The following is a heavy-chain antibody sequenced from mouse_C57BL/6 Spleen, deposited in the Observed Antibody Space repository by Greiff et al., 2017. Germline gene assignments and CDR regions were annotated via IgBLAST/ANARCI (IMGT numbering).Heavy chain of an antibody. Sequence: EVQGVESGGGLVKPGGSLKLSCAASGFTFSDYGMHWVRQAPEKGLEWVAYISRGSSTIYYADTVKGRFTISRDNAKNTLFLQMTSLRSEDTAMYYCARGSPFDYWGQGTTLTVSS. CDR2: ISRGSSTI. CDR1: GFTFSDYG. CDR3: ARGSPFDY. J-gene: IGHJ2*01. V-gene: IGHV5-17*01.